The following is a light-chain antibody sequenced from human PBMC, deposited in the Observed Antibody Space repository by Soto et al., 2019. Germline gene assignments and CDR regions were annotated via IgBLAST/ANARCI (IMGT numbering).Light chain of an antibody. CDR1: SSDVGSYNS. CDR2: DVS. V-gene: IGLV2-14*03. Sequence: SALDQPASVSGAPGQSIAISCTGTSSDVGSYNSVSWYQQYPGKAPTLMIHDVSDRPSGVSNRFSGSKSGNTASLTISGLQAEDEADYYCSSFTSSSSYVFGSGTKVTVL. J-gene: IGLJ1*01. CDR3: SSFTSSSSYV.